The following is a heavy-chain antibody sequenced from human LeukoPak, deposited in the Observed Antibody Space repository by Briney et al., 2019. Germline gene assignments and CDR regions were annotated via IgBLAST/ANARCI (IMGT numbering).Heavy chain of an antibody. CDR2: INPNSGGT. CDR1: GYTFTGYS. CDR3: AREYYDFWSGYYTRAGIDY. Sequence: GASVKVSCKASGYTFTGYSMHWVRQAPGQGLEWMGWINPNSGGTNYAQKFQGRVTMTRDTSISTAYMELSRLRSDDTAVYYCAREYYDFWSGYYTRAGIDYWGQGTLVTVSS. J-gene: IGHJ4*02. V-gene: IGHV1-2*02. D-gene: IGHD3-3*01.